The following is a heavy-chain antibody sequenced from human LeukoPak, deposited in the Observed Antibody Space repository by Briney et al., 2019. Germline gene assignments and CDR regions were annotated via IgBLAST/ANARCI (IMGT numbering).Heavy chain of an antibody. V-gene: IGHV1-18*01. J-gene: IGHJ3*02. D-gene: IGHD3-22*01. CDR2: ISAYNGNT. Sequence: ASVKVSCKASGYTFTSYGISWVRQAPGQGLEWMGWISAYNGNTNYAQKLQGRVTMTTDTSTSTAYMELRSLRSDDTAVYYCARGSSITMIVVPESSAFDIWGQGTMVTVSS. CDR3: ARGSSITMIVVPESSAFDI. CDR1: GYTFTSYG.